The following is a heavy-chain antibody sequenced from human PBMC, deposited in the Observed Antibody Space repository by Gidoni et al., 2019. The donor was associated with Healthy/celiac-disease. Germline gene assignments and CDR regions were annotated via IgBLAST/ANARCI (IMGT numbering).Heavy chain of an antibody. CDR1: GCSISSSRSY. J-gene: IGHJ4*02. V-gene: IGHV4-39*01. Sequence: QLQLQESGPGLVKPSETLSLTCTVSGCSISSSRSYWGWIRQPPGKGLEWIGSIYYIGSTYYNPSLKSRVTISVDTSKNQFSLKLSSVTAADTAVYYCARKYYDYVWGSYRWRYFDYWGQGTLVTVSS. CDR2: IYYIGST. D-gene: IGHD3-16*02. CDR3: ARKYYDYVWGSYRWRYFDY.